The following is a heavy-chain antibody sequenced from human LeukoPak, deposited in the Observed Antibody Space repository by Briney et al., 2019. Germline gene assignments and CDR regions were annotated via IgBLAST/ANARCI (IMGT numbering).Heavy chain of an antibody. CDR3: AKLDYSAYCSGGSCYSGSFDY. V-gene: IGHV3-30*18. Sequence: SGGSLRLSCAASGISFRSYGMHWVRQAPGKGLEWVAVISYDGSNKYYADSVKGRFTISRDNSKNTLYLQMNSLRAEDTAVYYCAKLDYSAYCSGGSCYSGSFDYWGQGTLVTVSS. D-gene: IGHD2-15*01. CDR2: ISYDGSNK. J-gene: IGHJ4*02. CDR1: GISFRSYG.